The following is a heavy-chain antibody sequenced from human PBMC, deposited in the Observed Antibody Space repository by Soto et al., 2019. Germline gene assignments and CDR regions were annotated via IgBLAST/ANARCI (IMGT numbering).Heavy chain of an antibody. CDR3: ARGRYCLTGRCFPNWFDS. D-gene: IGHD2-15*01. V-gene: IGHV4-30-4*01. J-gene: IGHJ5*01. Sequence: QVQLLESGPGLVKPSQTLSLTCSVSGDSISTVDYFWAWIRQPPGQALEYIGYIYKSATTYYNPSFESRVAISLDTSKSQFSLIVTSVTAADTAVYFCARGRYCLTGRCFPNWFDSWGQGTLVTVSS. CDR2: IYKSATT. CDR1: GDSISTVDYF.